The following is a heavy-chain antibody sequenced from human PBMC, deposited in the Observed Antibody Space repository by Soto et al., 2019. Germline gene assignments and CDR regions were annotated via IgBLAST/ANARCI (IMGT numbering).Heavy chain of an antibody. V-gene: IGHV3-23*01. Sequence: GGSLRLSCAASGFTFSSYVMRWVRQAPGKGLQWVSSINGSGGSTYYADSVKGRFTISRDSSKNTLYLQMNSLRAEDTAVYFCARGYCSGDTCYHTDYWGQGTLVTVSS. CDR2: INGSGGST. D-gene: IGHD2-15*01. CDR1: GFTFSSYV. CDR3: ARGYCSGDTCYHTDY. J-gene: IGHJ4*02.